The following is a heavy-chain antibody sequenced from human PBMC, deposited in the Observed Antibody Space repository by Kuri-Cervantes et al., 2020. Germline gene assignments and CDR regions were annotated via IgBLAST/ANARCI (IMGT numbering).Heavy chain of an antibody. V-gene: IGHV6-1*01. CDR2: TYYRSKWYN. D-gene: IGHD3-22*01. J-gene: IGHJ4*02. CDR3: AGDYDSSGNFAY. Sequence: SQTLALTCAISGDIVSSNSAAWNWIRQSPSRGLEWLGRTYYRSKWYNDYAVSVKSRITINPDTSKNQFSLQLNSVTPEDTAVYYCAGDYDSSGNFAYWVQGTLVTVSS. CDR1: GDIVSSNSAA.